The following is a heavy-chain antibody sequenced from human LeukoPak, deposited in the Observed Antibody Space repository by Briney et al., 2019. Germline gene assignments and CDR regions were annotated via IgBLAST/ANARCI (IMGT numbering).Heavy chain of an antibody. J-gene: IGHJ6*02. Sequence: PSQTLSLTCTVSGGSISSGGYYWSWIRQHPGKGLEWIGYIYYSGSTYYNPSLKSRVTISVDTSKNQFSLKLSSVTAADTAVYYCARDLRRITMVRGDYGMDVWGQGTTVTVSS. D-gene: IGHD3-10*01. V-gene: IGHV4-31*03. CDR1: GGSISSGGYY. CDR3: ARDLRRITMVRGDYGMDV. CDR2: IYYSGST.